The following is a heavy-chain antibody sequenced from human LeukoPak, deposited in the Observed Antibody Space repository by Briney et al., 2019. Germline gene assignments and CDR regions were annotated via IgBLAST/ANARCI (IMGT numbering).Heavy chain of an antibody. J-gene: IGHJ3*01. CDR1: RFAFYDYA. D-gene: IGHD3-3*01. CDR2: ITWDGTTT. CDR3: AGSSHYGIDL. V-gene: IGHV3-43D*04. Sequence: GGSLRLSCGASRFAFYDYAMDWVRQSPGKGLEWVSFITWDGTTTSYVDSVKGRFTISRDNSKNSLYLQLDSLRVEDSGLYNCAGSSHYGIDLWGQGTMVTVSS.